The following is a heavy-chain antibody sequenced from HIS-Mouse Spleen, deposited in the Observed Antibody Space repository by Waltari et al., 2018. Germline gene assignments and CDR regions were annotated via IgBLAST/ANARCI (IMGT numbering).Heavy chain of an antibody. V-gene: IGHV4-39*07. D-gene: IGHD6-13*01. Sequence: QLQLQESGPGLVKPSETLSLTCTVSGGSISSSSYYWGWIRQPPGKGLEWIGSIYYSGSTYYNPSLKSRVTISVDTSKNQFSLKLSSVTAADTAVYYCARYRLNPASSSSWYFDYWGQGTLVTVSS. CDR2: IYYSGST. CDR3: ARYRLNPASSSSWYFDY. J-gene: IGHJ4*02. CDR1: GGSISSSSYY.